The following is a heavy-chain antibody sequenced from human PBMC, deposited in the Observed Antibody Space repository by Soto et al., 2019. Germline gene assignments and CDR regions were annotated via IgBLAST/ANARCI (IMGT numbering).Heavy chain of an antibody. CDR3: ATLVTGYCSGNTCDDY. D-gene: IGHD2-15*01. CDR1: GFTFSYG. Sequence: VQLLESGGGLIQPGGSLRLSCAASGFTFSYGIHWLRQAPGKGLEWVAYISYDSSNKFYGDSVKGRFTISRDNSKNKQFMQMNSLRAEDTDVYYCATLVTGYCSGNTCDDYWGQGTLVAVSS. V-gene: IGHV3-30*03. J-gene: IGHJ4*02. CDR2: ISYDSSNK.